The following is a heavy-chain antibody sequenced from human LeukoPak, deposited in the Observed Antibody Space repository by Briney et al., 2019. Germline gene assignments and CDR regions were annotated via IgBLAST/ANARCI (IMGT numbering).Heavy chain of an antibody. Sequence: GESLKISCKGSGYSFTSYWIGWVRQMPGKGLEWMGIIYPGDSDTRYSPSYQGQVTISADKSISTAYLQWSSLKASDTAMYYCARLQDSSSVYYYYYYYMDVWGKGTTVTVSS. CDR1: GYSFTSYW. CDR3: ARLQDSSSVYYYYYYYMDV. V-gene: IGHV5-51*01. D-gene: IGHD6-13*01. CDR2: IYPGDSDT. J-gene: IGHJ6*03.